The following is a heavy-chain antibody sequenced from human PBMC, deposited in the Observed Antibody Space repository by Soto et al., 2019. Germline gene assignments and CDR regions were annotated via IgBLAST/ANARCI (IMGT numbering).Heavy chain of an antibody. Sequence: PGGSLRLSCAASGFTFSSYAMSWVRQAPGKGLEWVSAISGSGGSTYYADSVKGRFTISRDNSKNTLYLQMNSLRAEDTAVYYCAKARYYYDSSGYYYDCLNVDYWGQGTLVTVSS. J-gene: IGHJ4*02. CDR3: AKARYYYDSSGYYYDCLNVDY. CDR1: GFTFSSYA. D-gene: IGHD3-22*01. V-gene: IGHV3-23*01. CDR2: ISGSGGST.